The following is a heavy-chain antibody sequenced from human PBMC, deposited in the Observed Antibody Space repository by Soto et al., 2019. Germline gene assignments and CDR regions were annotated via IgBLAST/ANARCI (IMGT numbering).Heavy chain of an antibody. D-gene: IGHD2-2*01. CDR2: IYHSGST. V-gene: IGHV4-4*02. CDR3: ARGYCSSTSCLWYAFDI. CDR1: SGSISSSNW. J-gene: IGHJ3*02. Sequence: QVQLQESGPGLVKPSGTLSLTCAVSSGSISSSNWWSWVRQPPGKGLEWIGEIYHSGSTNYNPSLKSRVPISVDKSKNQFSLKLSSVTAADTAVYYCARGYCSSTSCLWYAFDIWGQGTMVTVSS.